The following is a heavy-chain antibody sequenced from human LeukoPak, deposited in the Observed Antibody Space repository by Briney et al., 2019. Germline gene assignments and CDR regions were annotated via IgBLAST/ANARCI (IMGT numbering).Heavy chain of an antibody. Sequence: NPSQTLSLTCTVSGGSISSGGYYWSWIRQHPGKGLEWIGSIYHSGSTYYNPSLKSRVTISVDTSKNQFSLKLSSVTAADTAVYYCARVYYTAMDLYFDYWGQGTLVTVSS. V-gene: IGHV4-31*03. J-gene: IGHJ4*02. CDR3: ARVYYTAMDLYFDY. CDR2: IYHSGST. CDR1: GGSISSGGYY. D-gene: IGHD5-18*01.